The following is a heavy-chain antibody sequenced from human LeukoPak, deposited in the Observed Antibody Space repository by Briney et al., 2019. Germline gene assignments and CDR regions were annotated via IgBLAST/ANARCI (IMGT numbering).Heavy chain of an antibody. CDR2: INSDGSST. CDR1: GFTFSSYW. CDR3: ARHESRGGWYGNADAFDI. V-gene: IGHV3-74*01. J-gene: IGHJ3*02. D-gene: IGHD6-19*01. Sequence: PGGSLRLSCAASGFTFSSYWMHWVRQAPGKGLVWVSRINSDGSSTSYADSVKGRFTISRDNAKNTLYLQMNSLRAEDTAVYYCARHESRGGWYGNADAFDIWGQGTMVTVSS.